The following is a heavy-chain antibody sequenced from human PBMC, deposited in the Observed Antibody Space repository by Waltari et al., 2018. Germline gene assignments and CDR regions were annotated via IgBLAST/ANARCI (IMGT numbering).Heavy chain of an antibody. J-gene: IGHJ4*02. CDR2: INPNSGGT. V-gene: IGHV1-2*02. Sequence: QVQLVQSGAEVKKPGASVKVSCKASGYTFTGYYMHWVRQAPGQGLEWMGWINPNSGGTNYAQKLQGRVTMTSDTSISTAYMELSRLRSDDTAVYYCARPKDSAGAWYYFDYWGQGTLVTVSS. CDR1: GYTFTGYY. D-gene: IGHD6-25*01. CDR3: ARPKDSAGAWYYFDY.